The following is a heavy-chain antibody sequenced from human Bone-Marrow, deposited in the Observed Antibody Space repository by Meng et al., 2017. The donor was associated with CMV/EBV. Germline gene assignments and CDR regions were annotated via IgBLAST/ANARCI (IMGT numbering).Heavy chain of an antibody. D-gene: IGHD7-27*01. CDR3: AKDPPTGDGYYFDL. J-gene: IGHJ4*02. V-gene: IGHV3-23*01. CDR2: ICIRGDT. CDR1: GLTFSSYA. Sequence: SGLTFSSYARSWVRRAPGKGLEWVSIICIRGDTYNADSVKVRFAISSDNSKATLYLHMSSLRGEDTATFYCAKDPPTGDGYYFDLWGQGTLVTVSS.